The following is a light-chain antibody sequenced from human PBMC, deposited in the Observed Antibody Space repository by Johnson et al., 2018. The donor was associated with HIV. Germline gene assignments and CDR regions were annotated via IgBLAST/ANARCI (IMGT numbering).Light chain of an antibody. J-gene: IGLJ1*01. CDR2: ENN. V-gene: IGLV1-51*02. CDR1: SSNIGNNY. CDR3: GTWDSSLTASV. Sequence: QPVLTQPPSVSAAPGQKVTISYSGSSSNIGNNYVSWYQQLPGTAPKLLIYENNKRPSGIPDRFSGSKSGTSATLGITGLQTGDEADYYCGTWDSSLTASVFGTGTKVTVL.